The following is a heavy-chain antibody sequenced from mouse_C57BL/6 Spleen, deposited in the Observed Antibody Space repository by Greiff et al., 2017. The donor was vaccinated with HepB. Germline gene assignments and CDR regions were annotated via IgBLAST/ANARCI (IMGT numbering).Heavy chain of an antibody. CDR1: GYSITSGYY. CDR2: ISYDGSN. V-gene: IGHV3-6*01. J-gene: IGHJ4*01. CDR3: AREYYYGSSRAMDY. D-gene: IGHD1-1*01. Sequence: VQLQESGPGLVKPSQSLSLTCSVTGYSITSGYYWNWIRQFPGNQLEWMGYISYDGSNNYNPSLKNRIPITRDTSKNQFFLKLNSVTTEDTATYYCAREYYYGSSRAMDYWGQGTSVTVSS.